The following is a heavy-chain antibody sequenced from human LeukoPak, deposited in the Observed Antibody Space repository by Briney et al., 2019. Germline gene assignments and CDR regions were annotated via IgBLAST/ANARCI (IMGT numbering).Heavy chain of an antibody. V-gene: IGHV3-15*01. J-gene: IGHJ4*02. CDR2: IKTKNDGWAT. D-gene: IGHD2/OR15-2a*01. Sequence: GESLRLSCGASGFIFSDVWMNWVRQSPGKGLEWVGRIKTKNDGWATEYAETVEGRFTISRDDSRNTLYLQMNSPRTEDTAVYYCTSRIVTTNDYWGQGTLVTVSS. CDR3: TSRIVTTNDY. CDR1: GFIFSDVW.